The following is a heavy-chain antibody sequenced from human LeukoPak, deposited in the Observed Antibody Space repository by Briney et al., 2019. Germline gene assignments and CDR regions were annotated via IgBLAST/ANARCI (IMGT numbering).Heavy chain of an antibody. CDR1: GGSFTTYY. V-gene: IGHV4-59*01. J-gene: IGHJ5*02. D-gene: IGHD6-19*01. Sequence: SETLSLTCTVSGGSFTTYYWSWIRQPPGKGLEWIGHLYCSGATTYNPSLQSRVSISVDTSKNQFSLRLTSVTAADTAVYYCAREGTYGWYNWFDPWGQGTLVTVSS. CDR2: LYCSGAT. CDR3: AREGTYGWYNWFDP.